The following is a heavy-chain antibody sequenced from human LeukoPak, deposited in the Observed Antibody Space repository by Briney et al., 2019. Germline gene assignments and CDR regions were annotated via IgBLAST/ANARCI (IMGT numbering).Heavy chain of an antibody. CDR1: GFTFRSYS. D-gene: IGHD2-2*01. J-gene: IGHJ4*02. Sequence: PGGSLRLSCAASGFTFRSYSMNWVRRAPGKGLEWVSYITSTSSRMYYADSVKGRFTISRDNAKNSLYLQMNSLRAEDTAVYYCVRDPDALDIWGQGTLVIVSS. V-gene: IGHV3-48*01. CDR2: ITSTSSRM. CDR3: VRDPDALDI.